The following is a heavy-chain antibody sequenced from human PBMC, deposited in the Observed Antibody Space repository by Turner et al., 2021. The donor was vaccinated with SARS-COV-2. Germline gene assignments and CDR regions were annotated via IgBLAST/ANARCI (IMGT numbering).Heavy chain of an antibody. V-gene: IGHV4-39*02. D-gene: IGHD1-26*01. CDR1: GDSGGHIKNTPYF. CDR3: ARRGGWEPKYWLDP. Sequence: QVLLQASGPGLVKTSETLTLTCSVSGDSGGHIKNTPYFWGWIRQPSGKGLEWIGVIYKTGTLYSNPSLESRVSMSVDTSKTPFSLTLKSVTATDSGFYSWARRGGWEPKYWLDPWGQGILVTVSS. J-gene: IGHJ5*02. CDR2: IYKTGTL.